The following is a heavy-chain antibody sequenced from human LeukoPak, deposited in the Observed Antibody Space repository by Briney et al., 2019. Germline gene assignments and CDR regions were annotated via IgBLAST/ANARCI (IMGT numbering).Heavy chain of an antibody. CDR2: FDSEDGEK. CDR1: GYIHTELS. Sequence: ASVKVSCKVSGYIHTELSMHWVRQAPGKGREGMGGFDSEDGEKIYAQKFQGRVTMTEDTSTDTAYMELSSLISEDTAVYYCATEQSWVHYYDSSGYSGGGAFDIWGQGTMVTVSS. V-gene: IGHV1-24*01. CDR3: ATEQSWVHYYDSSGYSGGGAFDI. J-gene: IGHJ3*02. D-gene: IGHD3-22*01.